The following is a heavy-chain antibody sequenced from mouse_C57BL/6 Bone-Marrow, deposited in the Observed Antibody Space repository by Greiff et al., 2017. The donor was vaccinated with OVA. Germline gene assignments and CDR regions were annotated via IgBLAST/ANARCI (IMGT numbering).Heavy chain of an antibody. D-gene: IGHD2-3*01. CDR2: ISDGGSYT. CDR1: GFTFSSYA. J-gene: IGHJ2*01. CDR3: ARDVGWLLPYYFDY. Sequence: EVQLVESGGGLVKPGGSLKLSCAASGFTFSSYAMSWVRQTPEQRLEWVATISDGGSYTYYPDNVKGRFTISRDNAKNNLYLQMSHLKSEDTAMYYCARDVGWLLPYYFDYWGQGTTLTVSS. V-gene: IGHV5-4*01.